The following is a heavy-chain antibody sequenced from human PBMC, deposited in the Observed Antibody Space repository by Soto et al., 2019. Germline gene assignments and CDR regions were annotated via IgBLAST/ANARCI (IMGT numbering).Heavy chain of an antibody. Sequence: SDTLSLTCAVYGGSFSGHYWSWIRQPPGKGLEWIGYIYHSGSTYYNPSLKSRVTISVDRSKNQFSLKLSSVTAADTAVYYCARVTDYWGQGTLVTVSS. V-gene: IGHV4-30-2*01. CDR1: GGSFSGHY. J-gene: IGHJ4*02. CDR2: IYHSGST. CDR3: ARVTDY.